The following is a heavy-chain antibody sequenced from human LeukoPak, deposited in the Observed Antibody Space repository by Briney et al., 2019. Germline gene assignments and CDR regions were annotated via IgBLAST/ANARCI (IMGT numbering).Heavy chain of an antibody. D-gene: IGHD3-10*01. CDR3: ARASITMVRGPNAFDI. Sequence: GGSLRLSCAASGFTFSSCWMHWVRQAPGKGLVWVSRINTDGSSTSYADSVKGRFTISRDNAKNTLYLQMNSLRAEDTAVYYCARASITMVRGPNAFDIWGQGTMVTVSS. J-gene: IGHJ3*02. CDR2: INTDGSST. CDR1: GFTFSSCW. V-gene: IGHV3-74*01.